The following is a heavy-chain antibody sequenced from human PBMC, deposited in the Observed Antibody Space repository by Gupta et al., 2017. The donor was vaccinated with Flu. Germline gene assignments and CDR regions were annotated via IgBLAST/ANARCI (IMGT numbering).Heavy chain of an antibody. CDR1: GFPFSDYV. V-gene: IGHV3-30*03. CDR2: TSYDGNNK. J-gene: IGHJ3*02. CDR3: ARPNFPYSSMQGGFDI. Sequence: QALLVESGGGVVQPGTSLRLSCAASGFPFSDYVMHWVRQAPGKGLEWVAATSYDGNNKYYSDSVKGRFTISRDNSKNTLYLEMTGLRPEDTAVFYCARPNFPYSSMQGGFDIWGQGTPVSVSS. D-gene: IGHD2-2*01.